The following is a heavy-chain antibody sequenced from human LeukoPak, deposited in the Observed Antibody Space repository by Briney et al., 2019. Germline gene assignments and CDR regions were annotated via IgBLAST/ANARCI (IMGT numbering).Heavy chain of an antibody. D-gene: IGHD6-25*01. J-gene: IGHJ4*02. Sequence: GESLRLSCAASGFTFSTYTMRWVRQAPGKGLEWVAVISYDGSYTYYAESVRGRFTFSRDNSKNTLYLQMNSLKPEDTAVYYCARGYRPYNSACLFASWGQGTLVTVSS. CDR2: ISYDGSYT. CDR3: ARGYRPYNSACLFAS. V-gene: IGHV3-30*04. CDR1: GFTFSTYT.